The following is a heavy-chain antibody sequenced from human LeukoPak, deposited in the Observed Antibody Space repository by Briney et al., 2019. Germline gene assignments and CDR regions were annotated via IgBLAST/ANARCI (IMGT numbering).Heavy chain of an antibody. J-gene: IGHJ4*02. CDR2: ISSSGST. D-gene: IGHD3-22*01. CDR1: GDSISSGDYY. CDR3: ARGTTYNQYYYDSSAYYSFDY. Sequence: SETLSLTCTVSGDSISSGDYYWSWIRQPAGKGLEWIGRISSSGSTNYNPSLKSRVTISVDTSKNQFSLKLSSVTAADTAVYYCARGTTYNQYYYDSSAYYSFDYWGQGTLVTVSS. V-gene: IGHV4-61*02.